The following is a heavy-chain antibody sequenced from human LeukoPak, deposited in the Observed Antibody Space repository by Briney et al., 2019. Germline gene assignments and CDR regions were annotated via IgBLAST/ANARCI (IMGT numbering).Heavy chain of an antibody. CDR1: GYTFTNYA. V-gene: IGHV1-3*01. D-gene: IGHD3-3*01. CDR3: ARDCGDFWSGYYRSHNWFDP. J-gene: IGHJ5*02. Sequence: EASVKVSCKASGYTFTNYAMHWVRQAPGQRLEWMGWINAGNGYTKYSQMFQGRVTITRDTSATTAYMELSSLRSEDTAVYYCARDCGDFWSGYYRSHNWFDPWGQGTLVTVSS. CDR2: INAGNGYT.